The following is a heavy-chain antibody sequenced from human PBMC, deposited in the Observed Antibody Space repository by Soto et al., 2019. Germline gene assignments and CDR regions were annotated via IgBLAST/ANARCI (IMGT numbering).Heavy chain of an antibody. CDR3: ASVNILTGYYIDH. CDR2: IIPILGIA. V-gene: IGHV1-69*04. J-gene: IGHJ4*02. Sequence: SVNVSCKASGYTFTSYAMHWVRQAPGQRLEWMGRIIPILGIANYAQKFQGRVMITADKSTSTAYMELSSLRSEDTAVYYCASVNILTGYYIDHWGQGTLVTVSS. D-gene: IGHD3-9*01. CDR1: GYTFTSYA.